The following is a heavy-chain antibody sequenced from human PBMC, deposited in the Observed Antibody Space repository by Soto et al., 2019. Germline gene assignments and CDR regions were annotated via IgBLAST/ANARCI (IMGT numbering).Heavy chain of an antibody. D-gene: IGHD2-2*01. Sequence: PGGSLRLSCTASGFTFGDYAMSWFRQAPGKGLEWVGFIRSKAYGGTTEYAASVKGRFTISRDDSKSIAYLQMNSLKTEDTAVYYCTRSPRYCSSTSCYGPGRAFDIWGQGTMVTVSS. CDR2: IRSKAYGGTT. J-gene: IGHJ3*02. CDR3: TRSPRYCSSTSCYGPGRAFDI. V-gene: IGHV3-49*03. CDR1: GFTFGDYA.